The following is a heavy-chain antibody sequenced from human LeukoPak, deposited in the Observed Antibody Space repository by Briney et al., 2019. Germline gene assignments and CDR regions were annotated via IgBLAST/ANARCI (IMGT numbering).Heavy chain of an antibody. D-gene: IGHD2-2*01. CDR1: GFTVSSNY. CDR3: ARVVQRIVVVPAALYYYYMDV. CDR2: IYSGGST. V-gene: IGHV3-53*01. J-gene: IGHJ6*03. Sequence: GGSLRLSCAASGFTVSSNYMSWVRQAPGKGLEWVSVIYSGGSTYYADSVKGRFTISRDNSKNTLYLQMNSLRAEDTAVYYCARVVQRIVVVPAALYYYYMDVWGKGTTVTVSS.